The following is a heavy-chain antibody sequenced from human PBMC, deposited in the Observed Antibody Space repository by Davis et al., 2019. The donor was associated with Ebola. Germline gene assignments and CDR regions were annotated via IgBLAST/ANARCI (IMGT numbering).Heavy chain of an antibody. CDR1: GYTFTNYW. CDR3: ARYGTIDTAINGGNADFLV. J-gene: IGHJ4*02. Sequence: PGGSLRLSCKGSGYTFTNYWLGWVRQMPGKGLEWMGIIHPDDSDTRYSPSFQGQVTFSVDKSISTAYVQWSSLRASDTAMYYCARYGTIDTAINGGNADFLVWGQGTLVTVSS. CDR2: IHPDDSDT. D-gene: IGHD4-23*01. V-gene: IGHV5-51*01.